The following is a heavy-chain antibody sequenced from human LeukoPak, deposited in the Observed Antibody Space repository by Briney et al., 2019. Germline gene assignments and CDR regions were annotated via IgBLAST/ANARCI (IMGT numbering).Heavy chain of an antibody. CDR2: ISGSGGST. Sequence: GGSLRLSCAASGFTFSSYAMSWVRQAPGKGLEWVSAISGSGGSTYYADSVKGRFTISRDNSKNTLYLQMNSLRAEDTAVYYRAKALYSSGWFSSSYWGQGTLVTVSS. CDR3: AKALYSSGWFSSSY. CDR1: GFTFSSYA. J-gene: IGHJ4*02. V-gene: IGHV3-23*01. D-gene: IGHD6-19*01.